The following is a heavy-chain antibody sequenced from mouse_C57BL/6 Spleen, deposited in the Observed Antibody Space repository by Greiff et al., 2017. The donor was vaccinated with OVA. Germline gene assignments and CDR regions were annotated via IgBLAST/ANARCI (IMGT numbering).Heavy chain of an antibody. V-gene: IGHV1-54*01. CDR3: ARWDDYDGRPFAD. CDR1: GYAFTNYL. Sequence: VKLQESGAELVRPGTSVKVSCKASGYAFTNYLIEWVKQRPGQGLAWIGVINPGSGGTNYNEKFKGKATLTADKSSSTAYMQLSSLTSEDSAVYFCARWDDYDGRPFADWGQGTLVTVSA. J-gene: IGHJ3*01. D-gene: IGHD2-4*01. CDR2: INPGSGGT.